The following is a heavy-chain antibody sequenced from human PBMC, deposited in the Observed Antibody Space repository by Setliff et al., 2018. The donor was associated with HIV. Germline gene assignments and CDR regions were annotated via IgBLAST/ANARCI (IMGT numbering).Heavy chain of an antibody. D-gene: IGHD6-19*01. CDR3: ARLRSGWYPTYYFDY. Sequence: LRLSCAASGFTFDDYAMHWVRQAPGKGLEWVSGISWNSGSIGYADSVKGRFTISRDNAKNSLYLQMNSLRAEDTALYYCARLRSGWYPTYYFDYWGQGTLVTVSS. J-gene: IGHJ4*02. CDR1: GFTFDDYA. V-gene: IGHV3-9*01. CDR2: ISWNSGSI.